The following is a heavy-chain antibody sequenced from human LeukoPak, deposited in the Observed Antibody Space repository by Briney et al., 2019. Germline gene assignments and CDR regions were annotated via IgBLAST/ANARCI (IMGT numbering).Heavy chain of an antibody. V-gene: IGHV1-2*02. CDR1: GHTFTGYY. Sequence: ASVKVSCKASGHTFTGYYMHWVRQAPGQGLEWMGWINPNSGGTNYAQRFQGRVTMTRDTSIRTAYMELSRLRSDDTAVYYCARSVLAALYYFGCWGQGTLVTVSS. CDR3: ARSVLAALYYFGC. J-gene: IGHJ4*02. CDR2: INPNSGGT. D-gene: IGHD6-13*01.